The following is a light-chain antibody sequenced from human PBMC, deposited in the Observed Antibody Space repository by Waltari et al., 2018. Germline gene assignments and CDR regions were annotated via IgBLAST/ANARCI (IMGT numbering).Light chain of an antibody. Sequence: PGERATLSCRASQSVTTTYSAWYQQKPGQAPRLIMHSASTRATGIPDRFSGSGSGTDFTLTISKLEPEDFAVYYCQYYGDSPPWTFGQGTKVEVK. CDR1: QSVTTTY. CDR2: SAS. CDR3: QYYGDSPPWT. J-gene: IGKJ1*01. V-gene: IGKV3-20*01.